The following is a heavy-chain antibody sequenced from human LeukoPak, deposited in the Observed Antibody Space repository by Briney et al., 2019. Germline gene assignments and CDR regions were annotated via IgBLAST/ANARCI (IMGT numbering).Heavy chain of an antibody. CDR1: GFTFSSYG. CDR2: IWYDGSNK. CDR3: ARAPDGYSSSYHFDY. D-gene: IGHD6-13*01. J-gene: IGHJ4*02. Sequence: PGGSLRPSCAASGFTFSSYGMHWVRQAPGKGLEWVAVIWYDGSNKYYADSVKGRFTISRDNSKNTLYLQMNSLRAEDTAVYYCARAPDGYSSSYHFDYWGQGTLVTVSS. V-gene: IGHV3-33*01.